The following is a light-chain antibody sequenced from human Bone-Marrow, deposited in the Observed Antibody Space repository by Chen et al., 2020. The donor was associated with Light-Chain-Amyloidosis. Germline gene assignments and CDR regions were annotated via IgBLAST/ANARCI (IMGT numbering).Light chain of an antibody. Sequence: HELLLPPLVLVAPGQTVRTTCPGDVLPTKYAYWYQQKPGQAPVLVIHRDTERPSGISERFSGSSSGTTATLTISGVQAEDEADYHCQSADSSGTYEVIFGGGTKLTVL. CDR3: QSADSSGTYEVI. J-gene: IGLJ2*01. V-gene: IGLV3-25*03. CDR1: VLPTKY. CDR2: RDT.